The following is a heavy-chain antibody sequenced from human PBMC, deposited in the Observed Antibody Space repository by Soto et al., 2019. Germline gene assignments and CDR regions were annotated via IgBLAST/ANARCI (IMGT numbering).Heavy chain of an antibody. J-gene: IGHJ4*02. D-gene: IGHD5-12*01. Sequence: QVQLQESGPGLVKPSQTLSLTCTVSGDSISSGAYYWSWIRQHPGKGLEWIGYIYYSGSTYYSPSLKGRVTIAVDTSKNQFSLKLRSVTAADSAVYYCARMATIRGSHVGDRDYWGQGTLVTVSS. CDR1: GDSISSGAYY. V-gene: IGHV4-31*03. CDR3: ARMATIRGSHVGDRDY. CDR2: IYYSGST.